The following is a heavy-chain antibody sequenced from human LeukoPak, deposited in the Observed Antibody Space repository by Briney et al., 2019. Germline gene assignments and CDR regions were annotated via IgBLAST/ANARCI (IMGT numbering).Heavy chain of an antibody. CDR3: AKDRGV. D-gene: IGHD3-10*01. CDR2: ISGSGGST. Sequence: GGSLRLSCAASGFTFSTYAMSWVRQAPGKGLEWVSAISGSGGSTYYADSVKGRFTFSRDSSKNTVYVQMNSLRAEDTGLYYCAKDRGVWGQGTLVTVSS. V-gene: IGHV3-23*01. CDR1: GFTFSTYA. J-gene: IGHJ4*02.